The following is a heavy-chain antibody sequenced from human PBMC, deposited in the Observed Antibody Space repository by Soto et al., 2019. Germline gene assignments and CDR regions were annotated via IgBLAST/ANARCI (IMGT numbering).Heavy chain of an antibody. Sequence: PSETLSLTCTVSGGSITSCYWSWIRQPPGKGLEWIGYIYYSESTKYNPSLRSRVTISEDTPKNQISLKLSSVTAADTAVYYCARDRGYYGSGRYYGMDVWGQGTTVTVYS. CDR1: GGSITSCY. V-gene: IGHV4-59*01. CDR3: ARDRGYYGSGRYYGMDV. J-gene: IGHJ6*02. CDR2: IYYSEST. D-gene: IGHD3-10*01.